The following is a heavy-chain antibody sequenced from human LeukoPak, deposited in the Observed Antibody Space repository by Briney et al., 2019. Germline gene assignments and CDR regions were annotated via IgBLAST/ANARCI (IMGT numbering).Heavy chain of an antibody. CDR1: GFSLSGYW. J-gene: IGHJ4*02. V-gene: IGHV3-74*01. CDR2: NNGDGSTT. D-gene: IGHD3-9*01. CDR3: ARDGERYFDWLLSLTFDY. Sequence: GGSLRLSCVASGFSLSGYWMYWVRQAPGKGLMYISRNNGDGSTTNYADVVKGRFTMSRDNVKNTLYLQMNSLRVEDTAVYYCARDGERYFDWLLSLTFDYWGQGTLVTVSS.